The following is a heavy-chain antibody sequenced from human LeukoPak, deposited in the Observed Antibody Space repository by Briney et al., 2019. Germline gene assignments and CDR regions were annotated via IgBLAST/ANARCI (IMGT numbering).Heavy chain of an antibody. J-gene: IGHJ5*02. CDR3: ARDGYNYGLDH. D-gene: IGHD5-24*01. V-gene: IGHV4-59*01. CDR1: GGSISSYY. Sequence: SETLSLTCTVSGGSISSYYWSWIRQPPGKGLEWIGYIYYSGSTNYNPSLKSRVTISVDTSKNQFSLKLSSVTAADTAVYYCARDGYNYGLDHWGQGTLVTVSS. CDR2: IYYSGST.